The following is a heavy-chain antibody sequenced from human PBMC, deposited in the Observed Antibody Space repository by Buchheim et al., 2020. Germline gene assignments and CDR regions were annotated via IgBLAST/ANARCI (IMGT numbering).Heavy chain of an antibody. J-gene: IGHJ6*03. CDR2: ISSSSSTI. D-gene: IGHD2-15*01. Sequence: EVQLVESGGGLVQPGGSLRLSCAASGLTFSSYSMNWVRQAPGKGLEWVSYISSSSSTIYYADSVKGRFTISRDNAKNSLYLQMNSLRAEDTAVYYCARGGYCSGGSCYYYYYMDVWGKGTT. CDR3: ARGGYCSGGSCYYYYYMDV. V-gene: IGHV3-48*01. CDR1: GLTFSSYS.